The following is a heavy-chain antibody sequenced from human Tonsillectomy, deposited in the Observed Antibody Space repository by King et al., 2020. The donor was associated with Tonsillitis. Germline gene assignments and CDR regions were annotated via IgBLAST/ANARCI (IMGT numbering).Heavy chain of an antibody. D-gene: IGHD3-22*01. Sequence: VQLQQWGAGLLKPSETLSLTCAVYGGSFSGYYWSWIRQLPGKGLEWIGEINHSGSTNYNPSLKSRVTISVDTSKNQFSLKLSSVTAADTAVYYCTRGVYYDSSGYYWGLFDYWGQGTLVTVSS. CDR1: GGSFSGYY. J-gene: IGHJ4*02. CDR3: TRGVYYDSSGYYWGLFDY. V-gene: IGHV4-34*01. CDR2: INHSGST.